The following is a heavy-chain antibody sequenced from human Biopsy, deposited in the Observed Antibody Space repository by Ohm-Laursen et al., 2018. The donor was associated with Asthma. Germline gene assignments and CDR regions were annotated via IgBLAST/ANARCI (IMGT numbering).Heavy chain of an antibody. Sequence: TQTLTLTCTVSGFSPRNARMGVTWIRQPPGKALEWLAHIFSNDEKSYSTSLKSRITISKDTAKSQVVLTMSNMDPVDTATYYCARVVNYDFRSGYWFDPWGQGTLVTVSP. D-gene: IGHD3-3*01. CDR3: ARVVNYDFRSGYWFDP. V-gene: IGHV2-26*01. J-gene: IGHJ5*02. CDR2: IFSNDEK. CDR1: GFSPRNARMG.